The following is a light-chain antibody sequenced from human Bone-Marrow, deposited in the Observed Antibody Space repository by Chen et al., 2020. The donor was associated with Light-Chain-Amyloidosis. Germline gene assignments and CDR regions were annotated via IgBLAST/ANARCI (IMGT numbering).Light chain of an antibody. J-gene: IGLJ2*01. CDR3: QSADSSGTYEVI. CDR1: DLPTKY. V-gene: IGLV3-25*03. CDR2: RDT. Sequence: SYELTQPPSVSVSPGQTARITCSGDDLPTKYAYWYQQKPGQAPVLVIHRDTERPAGISERFSGSSSGTTATLTISGVQAEDEEDYHCQSADSSGTYEVIFGGGTKLTVL.